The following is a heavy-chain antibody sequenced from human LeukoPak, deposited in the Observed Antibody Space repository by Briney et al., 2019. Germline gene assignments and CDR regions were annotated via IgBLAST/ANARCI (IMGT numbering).Heavy chain of an antibody. V-gene: IGHV1-46*01. D-gene: IGHD3-22*01. CDR3: ARDENQVMYYYDSSGYYYNY. CDR2: INPSGSST. Sequence: ASVKVSCKASGYTFTSYYMHWVRQAPGQGLEWMGLINPSGSSTSYAQKFQGRVTMTRDTSTSTVYMELSSLRSEDTAVYYCARDENQVMYYYDSSGYYYNYWGQGTLVTVSS. CDR1: GYTFTSYY. J-gene: IGHJ4*02.